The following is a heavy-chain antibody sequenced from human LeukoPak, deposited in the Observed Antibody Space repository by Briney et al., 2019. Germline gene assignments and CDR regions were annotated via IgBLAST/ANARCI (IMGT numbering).Heavy chain of an antibody. D-gene: IGHD3-16*01. CDR3: AKDTGGPGYFYYYGMDV. CDR2: INWNSDFI. CDR1: GFSFDDFA. J-gene: IGHJ6*02. V-gene: IGHV3-9*01. Sequence: PGGSLRLSCAASGFSFDDFAMPWVRQAPGKGLQWVAGINWNSDFIGYADSVRGRFTISRDNGENSLYLQMNSLRGEDTALYYCAKDTGGPGYFYYYGMDVWGQGTTVTVSS.